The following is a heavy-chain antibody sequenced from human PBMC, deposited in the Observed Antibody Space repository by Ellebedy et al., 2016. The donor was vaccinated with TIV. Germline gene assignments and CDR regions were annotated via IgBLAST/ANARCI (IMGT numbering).Heavy chain of an antibody. CDR1: GFTFSSYG. D-gene: IGHD6-19*01. J-gene: IGHJ3*02. CDR3: AKLPGSSGRDAFDI. Sequence: GESLKISXAASGFTFSSYGMHWVRQAPGKGLEWVAVISYDGSNKYYADSVKGRFTISRDNSKNTLYLQMNSLRAEDTAVYYCAKLPGSSGRDAFDIWGQGTMVTVSS. CDR2: ISYDGSNK. V-gene: IGHV3-30*18.